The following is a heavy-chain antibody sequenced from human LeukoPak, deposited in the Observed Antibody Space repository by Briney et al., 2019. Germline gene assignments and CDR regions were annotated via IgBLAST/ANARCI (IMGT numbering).Heavy chain of an antibody. V-gene: IGHV4-39*01. Sequence: SETLSLTCTVSSGSISSSSSYWGWIRQPPGEGLEWIGSIYYSGSTYYHPSLRSRVTISVDTSKNQFSLKLSSVTAADTAVYYCARQLYCGGDCYSFDYWGQGTLVTVSS. CDR3: ARQLYCGGDCYSFDY. CDR2: IYYSGST. J-gene: IGHJ4*02. D-gene: IGHD2-21*02. CDR1: SGSISSSSSY.